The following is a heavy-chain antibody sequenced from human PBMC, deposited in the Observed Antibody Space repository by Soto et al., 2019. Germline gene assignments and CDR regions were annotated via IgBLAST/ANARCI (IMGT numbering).Heavy chain of an antibody. CDR3: ANSGSYPTYFDY. D-gene: IGHD1-26*01. J-gene: IGHJ4*02. CDR1: GFTFDDYA. V-gene: IGHV3-9*01. Sequence: EVQLVESGGGLVQPGRSLRLSCAASGFTFDDYAMHWVRQAPGKGLEWVSGISWNSGTIGYADSVKGRFIISRDNAKNSLYLQMNSLRAEDTALYYCANSGSYPTYFDYWGQGTLVTVSS. CDR2: ISWNSGTI.